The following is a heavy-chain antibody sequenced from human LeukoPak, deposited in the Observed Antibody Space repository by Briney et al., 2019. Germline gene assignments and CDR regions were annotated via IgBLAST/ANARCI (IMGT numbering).Heavy chain of an antibody. CDR1: GFTFTAYH. J-gene: IGHJ4*02. D-gene: IGHD2-15*01. CDR2: INPNSGGT. Sequence: ASVKVSCKASGFTFTAYHIHWVRQARGQGLEWMGWINPNSGGTNYAQKFQGRVTMTRDTSISTAYMELSRLRSDDTAVYYCARTDCSGGSCYGGWGQGTLVTVSS. CDR3: ARTDCSGGSCYGG. V-gene: IGHV1-2*02.